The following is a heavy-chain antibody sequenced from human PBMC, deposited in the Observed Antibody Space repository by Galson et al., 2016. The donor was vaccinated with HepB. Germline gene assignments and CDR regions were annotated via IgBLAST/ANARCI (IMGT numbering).Heavy chain of an antibody. CDR2: IFYDGSKK. J-gene: IGHJ5*02. CDR1: GFTFSRYG. D-gene: IGHD3-3*01. Sequence: SLRLSCAASGFTFSRYGMHWVRQAPGKGLEWVAVIFYDGSKKYYADSVKGRFTISRDNSKTTLYLQMNSLRAEDTAVYYCASDSFTIFGVTPNWFDPWGQGTLVTVSS. V-gene: IGHV3-33*01. CDR3: ASDSFTIFGVTPNWFDP.